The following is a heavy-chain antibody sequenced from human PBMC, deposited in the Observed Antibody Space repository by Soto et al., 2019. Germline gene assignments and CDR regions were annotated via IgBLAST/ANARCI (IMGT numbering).Heavy chain of an antibody. J-gene: IGHJ4*02. CDR3: ARYRREAVAGYTLDN. D-gene: IGHD6-13*01. CDR2: VYNSGST. V-gene: IGHV4-59*01. CDR1: GGSISSNY. Sequence: SETLSLTCTVSGGSISSNYWTWIRQPPGKGLEWIGYVYNSGSTNYNPSLKSRVTISEDTSRSQFSLKVNSMTAADTAVYYCARYRREAVAGYTLDNWGQGILVTVSS.